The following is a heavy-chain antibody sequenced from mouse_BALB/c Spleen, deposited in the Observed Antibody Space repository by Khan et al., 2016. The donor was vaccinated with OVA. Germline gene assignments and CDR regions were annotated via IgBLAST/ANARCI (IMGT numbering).Heavy chain of an antibody. Sequence: QLEESGPGLVKPSQSLSLTCTVTGYSITSGYAWNWIRQFPGNKLEWMGYISYSGVTSYNPSLKSRISITRDTSKNQFFLQLNSLTTEDTATYYCARGIYYGYYFDYWGQGTTLTVSS. CDR3: ARGIYYGYYFDY. CDR1: GYSITSGYA. D-gene: IGHD1-1*01. V-gene: IGHV3-2*02. CDR2: ISYSGVT. J-gene: IGHJ2*01.